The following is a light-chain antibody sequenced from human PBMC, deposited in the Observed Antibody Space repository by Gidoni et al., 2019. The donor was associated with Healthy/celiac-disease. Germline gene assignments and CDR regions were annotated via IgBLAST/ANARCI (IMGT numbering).Light chain of an antibody. CDR2: WAS. V-gene: IGKV4-1*01. Sequence: VSLGERATINCKSSQSVLYSSNNKNYLAWYQQKPGQPPKLLIYWASTRESGVPDRFSGSGSGTDFTLSISSLQAEDVAVYYCQQYYSTPYTFGQGTKLEIK. CDR1: QSVLYSSNNKNY. J-gene: IGKJ2*01. CDR3: QQYYSTPYT.